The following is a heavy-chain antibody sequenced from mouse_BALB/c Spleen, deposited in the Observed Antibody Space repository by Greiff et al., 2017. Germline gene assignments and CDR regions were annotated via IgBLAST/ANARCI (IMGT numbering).Heavy chain of an antibody. Sequence: EVQLVESGAELVKPGASVKLSCTASGFNIKDTYMHWVKQRPEQGLEWIGRIDPANGNTKYDPKFQGKATITADTSSNTAYLQLSSLTSEDTAVYYCARIYYYGSSDAMDYWGQGTSVTVSS. V-gene: IGHV14-3*02. J-gene: IGHJ4*01. CDR2: IDPANGNT. CDR3: ARIYYYGSSDAMDY. CDR1: GFNIKDTY. D-gene: IGHD1-1*01.